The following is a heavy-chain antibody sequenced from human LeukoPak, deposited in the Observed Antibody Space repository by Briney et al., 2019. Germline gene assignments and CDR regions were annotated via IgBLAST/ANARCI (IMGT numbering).Heavy chain of an antibody. V-gene: IGHV1-18*01. Sequence: ASVKVSCKASGYTFTSYGISWVRQAPGQGLEWMGWISAYNGNTNYAQKLQGRVTMTTDTSTSTAYMELRSLRSDDTAVYYCARDLISGGLVGAIADWGQGTLVTVSS. CDR2: ISAYNGNT. J-gene: IGHJ4*02. CDR3: ARDLISGGLVGAIAD. D-gene: IGHD1-26*01. CDR1: GYTFTSYG.